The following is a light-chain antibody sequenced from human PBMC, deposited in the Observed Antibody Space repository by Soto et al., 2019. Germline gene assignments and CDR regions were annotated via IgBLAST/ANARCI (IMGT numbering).Light chain of an antibody. CDR2: GAS. V-gene: IGKV3-15*01. J-gene: IGKJ1*01. Sequence: EIVMTQSPATPSVSPGERATLSCRASQSVSSNLAWFQQKPGQAPRLLIYGASTRATGIPARFSGSGSGTEFTLTISSLQSEDFAVYYCQQYNDWPQTFGQGTRWISN. CDR1: QSVSSN. CDR3: QQYNDWPQT.